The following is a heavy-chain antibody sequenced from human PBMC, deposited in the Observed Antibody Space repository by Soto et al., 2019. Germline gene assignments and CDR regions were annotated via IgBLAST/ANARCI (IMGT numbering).Heavy chain of an antibody. Sequence: EVQLVESGGGLVQPGGSLRLSCAASGFTFSSYEMNWVRQAPGKGLEWISYISSSAGTIYYADSVKGRFTISRDNTKNSPYLHMNSLRAEDTGVYYCAKGRGYHDGSDAGYWGQGTLVTVSS. V-gene: IGHV3-48*03. J-gene: IGHJ1*01. CDR3: AKGRGYHDGSDAGY. D-gene: IGHD3-10*01. CDR1: GFTFSSYE. CDR2: ISSSAGTI.